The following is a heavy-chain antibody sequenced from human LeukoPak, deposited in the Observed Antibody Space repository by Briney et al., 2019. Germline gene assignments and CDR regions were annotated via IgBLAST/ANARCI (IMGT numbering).Heavy chain of an antibody. Sequence: PGESLNISCKGSGYSFTSYWIGWVRQMPGKGLEWMGIIYPGDSDTRYSPSFQGQVTISADKSISTAYLQWSSLKASDTAMYYCARGGTMVRGVIGPFDYWGQGTLVTVSS. V-gene: IGHV5-51*01. D-gene: IGHD3-10*01. CDR2: IYPGDSDT. CDR3: ARGGTMVRGVIGPFDY. J-gene: IGHJ4*02. CDR1: GYSFTSYW.